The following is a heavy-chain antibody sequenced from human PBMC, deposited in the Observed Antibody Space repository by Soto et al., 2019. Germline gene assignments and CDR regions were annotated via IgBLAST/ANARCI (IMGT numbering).Heavy chain of an antibody. J-gene: IGHJ4*02. CDR1: GGSISSSYW. CDR3: VTSLNYDFWRDGGRHYYFDY. D-gene: IGHD3-3*01. V-gene: IGHV4-4*02. Sequence: SETLSVTCAVSGGSISSSYWWNWFREPPGKGLEWIGKIYHSGSTNYNPSLKNRVTISVDKSNNQFSLRLSSVTAADTAVYFCVTSLNYDFWRDGGRHYYFDYWGQGTLVIVS. CDR2: IYHSGST.